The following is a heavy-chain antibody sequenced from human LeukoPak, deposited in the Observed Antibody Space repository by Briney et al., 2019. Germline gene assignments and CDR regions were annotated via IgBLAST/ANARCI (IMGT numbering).Heavy chain of an antibody. V-gene: IGHV3-13*01. D-gene: IGHD2-15*01. Sequence: PGGSLRLSCAASGFTFSSCDMHWVRQATGKGLEWVSAIGTAGDTYYPGSVKGRFTISRENAKNSLYLQMNSLRAGDTAVYYCARGRSHCSGGSCLPLYYFDYWGQGTLVTVSS. CDR1: GFTFSSCD. CDR3: ARGRSHCSGGSCLPLYYFDY. CDR2: IGTAGDT. J-gene: IGHJ4*02.